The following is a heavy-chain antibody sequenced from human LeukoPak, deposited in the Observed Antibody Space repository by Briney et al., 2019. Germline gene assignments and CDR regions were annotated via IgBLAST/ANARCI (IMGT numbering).Heavy chain of an antibody. Sequence: GASVTVSCTASGYTFTSYYMHWVRQAPGQGLEWMGIINPSGGSTSYAQKFQGRVTMTRDTSTSTVYMELSSLRSEDTAVYYCARASPITMIVVDPIPPDYWGQGTLVTVSS. CDR3: ARASPITMIVVDPIPPDY. CDR2: INPSGGST. J-gene: IGHJ4*02. V-gene: IGHV1-46*01. D-gene: IGHD3-22*01. CDR1: GYTFTSYY.